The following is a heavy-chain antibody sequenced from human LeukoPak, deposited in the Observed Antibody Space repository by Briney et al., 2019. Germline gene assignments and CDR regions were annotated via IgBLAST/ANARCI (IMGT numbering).Heavy chain of an antibody. CDR3: ARLNGYSSGWVDY. J-gene: IGHJ4*02. Sequence: GGSLRLSCAASGFTFSSYFMSWVRQAPGKGLQWVANIKQDGSEKYYVDSVKGRFTISRDNAKNSLYLQMNSLRAEDTALYYCARLNGYSSGWVDYWGQGTLVTVSS. CDR1: GFTFSSYF. V-gene: IGHV3-7*03. CDR2: IKQDGSEK. D-gene: IGHD6-19*01.